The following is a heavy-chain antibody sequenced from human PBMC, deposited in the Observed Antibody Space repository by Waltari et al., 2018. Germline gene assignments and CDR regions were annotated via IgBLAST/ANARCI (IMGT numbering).Heavy chain of an antibody. CDR3: ARVGERWYGDYYYYFDY. V-gene: IGHV4-38-2*01. Sequence: QVQLQESGPGLVKPSETLSLTCAVSGYSISSGYYWGWIRQPPGKGLEWIGSIYHSGSTYYNPSLKSRVTISVDTSKNQFSLKLSSVTAADTAVYYCARVGERWYGDYYYYFDYWGQGTLVTVSS. CDR1: GYSISSGYY. CDR2: IYHSGST. J-gene: IGHJ4*02. D-gene: IGHD4-17*01.